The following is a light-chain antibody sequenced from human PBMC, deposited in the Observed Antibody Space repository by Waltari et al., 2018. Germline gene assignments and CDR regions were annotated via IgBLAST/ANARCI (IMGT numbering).Light chain of an antibody. V-gene: IGLV2-14*01. Sequence: QSALTQPASVSGSPGQSITISCTGTSSDVGGYNLVSWHQQHPGKAPKLLIYEVSNRPAGVCNRFSGSQSGNTASLTISGLQAEDGADYYCTSYITTRGDWVFGGGTKLTVL. CDR2: EVS. CDR3: TSYITTRGDWV. CDR1: SSDVGGYNL. J-gene: IGLJ3*02.